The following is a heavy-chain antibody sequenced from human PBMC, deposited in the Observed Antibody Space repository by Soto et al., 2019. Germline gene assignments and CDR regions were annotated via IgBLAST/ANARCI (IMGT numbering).Heavy chain of an antibody. V-gene: IGHV1-69*13. CDR2: IIPIFGTA. D-gene: IGHD6-13*01. CDR3: AKGVLAAAGPGGEAQRNDF. Sequence: SVKVSCKASGGTFSSYAISWVRQAPGQGLEWMGGIIPIFGTANYAQKFQGRVTITADESTSTAYMELSSLRSEDTAVYYCAKGVLAAAGPGGEAQRNDFWGQGTLVTVSS. J-gene: IGHJ4*02. CDR1: GGTFSSYA.